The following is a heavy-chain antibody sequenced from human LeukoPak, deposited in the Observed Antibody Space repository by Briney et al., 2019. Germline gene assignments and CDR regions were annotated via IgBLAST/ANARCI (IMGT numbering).Heavy chain of an antibody. J-gene: IGHJ4*02. CDR2: ISNSGSNL. D-gene: IGHD2-21*01. V-gene: IGHV3-21*01. CDR3: ARGHSLDH. CDR1: GFTFSTYR. Sequence: GGSLRLSCAASGFTFSTYRMNWVRQAPGKGLEWVASISNSGSNLYYADSVKGRFTMSRDNAKNSLHLQMDSLRAEDTAVYYCARGHSLDHWGQGNLVTVSS.